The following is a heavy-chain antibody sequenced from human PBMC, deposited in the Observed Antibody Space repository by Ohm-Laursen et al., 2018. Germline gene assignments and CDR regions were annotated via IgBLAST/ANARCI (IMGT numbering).Heavy chain of an antibody. J-gene: IGHJ3*02. CDR3: AKDRKVVRGLGASDI. Sequence: SLRLSCAASAFSLTAPNMNWVCQAPGEGLEWVSTISGNGGDTYYADSMKGRFTISRDNSKNTLYLQMSSLRAEDTALYYCAKDRKVVRGLGASDIWGQGTMVTVSS. D-gene: IGHD1-26*01. V-gene: IGHV3-23*01. CDR1: AFSLTAPN. CDR2: ISGNGGDT.